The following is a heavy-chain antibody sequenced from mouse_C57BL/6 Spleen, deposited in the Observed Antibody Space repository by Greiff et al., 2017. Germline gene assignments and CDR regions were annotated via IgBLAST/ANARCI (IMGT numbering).Heavy chain of an antibody. CDR2: IYPGDGDT. D-gene: IGHD2-3*01. Sequence: QVQLQQSGPELVKPGASVKISCKASGYAFSSSWMNWVKQRPGKGLEWIGRIYPGDGDTNYNGKFKGKATLTADKSSSTAYMQLSSLTSEDSAVYFCARSDDYVDDRGQSTTRTVSS. V-gene: IGHV1-82*01. CDR3: ARSDDYVDD. CDR1: GYAFSSSW. J-gene: IGHJ2*01.